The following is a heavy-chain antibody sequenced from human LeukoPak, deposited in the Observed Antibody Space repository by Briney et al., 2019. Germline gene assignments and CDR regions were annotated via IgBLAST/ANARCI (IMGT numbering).Heavy chain of an antibody. J-gene: IGHJ4*02. CDR2: INHSGST. CDR3: ARDAGPTATDY. CDR1: GFTFSSYA. V-gene: IGHV4-34*01. Sequence: PGGSLRLSCAASGFTFSSYAMHWVRQPPGKGLEWIGEINHSGSTNYNPSLKSRVTISVDTSKNQFSLKLSSVTAADTAVYYCARDAGPTATDYWGQGTLVTVSS. D-gene: IGHD2-8*01.